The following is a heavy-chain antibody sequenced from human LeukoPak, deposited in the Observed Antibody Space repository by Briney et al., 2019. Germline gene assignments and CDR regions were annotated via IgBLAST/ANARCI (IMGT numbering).Heavy chain of an antibody. D-gene: IGHD2-2*01. Sequence: GASVSVSFKASGYTFTSYGISWVRQAPGQGGEWMGWISAYNGNTNYAQKLHGRVTMTTDTSTSTAYMELRSLRSDDTAVYYCAREAYCSSTSCPTHAFDIWGQGTMVTVSS. CDR1: GYTFTSYG. V-gene: IGHV1-18*01. CDR2: ISAYNGNT. J-gene: IGHJ3*02. CDR3: AREAYCSSTSCPTHAFDI.